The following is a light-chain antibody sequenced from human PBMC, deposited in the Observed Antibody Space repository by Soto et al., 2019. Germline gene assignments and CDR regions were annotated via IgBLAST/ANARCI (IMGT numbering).Light chain of an antibody. CDR3: GSWDSSVSAYV. V-gene: IGLV1-51*01. CDR1: SSSIGGNS. CDR2: DDN. J-gene: IGLJ1*01. Sequence: SVLTQPPSVSAAPGQKVTISCSGSSSSIGGNSVSWYQQLPGTAPKLLIYDDNKRPSGIPDRFSGSKSGTSATLGITGFQTGDEADYYCGSWDSSVSAYVFGTGTKVTV.